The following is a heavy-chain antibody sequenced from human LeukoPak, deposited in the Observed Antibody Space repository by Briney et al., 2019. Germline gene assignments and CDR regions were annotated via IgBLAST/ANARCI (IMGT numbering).Heavy chain of an antibody. Sequence: GGSLRLSCAASGFTFSSYGMHWVRQAPGKGLEWVAVISYDGSNKYYADSVKGRFTISRDNSKNTLYLQMNSLRAEDTAVYYCAGSSGGEDYWGQGTLVTVSS. V-gene: IGHV3-30*03. J-gene: IGHJ4*02. CDR2: ISYDGSNK. CDR3: AGSSGGEDY. CDR1: GFTFSSYG. D-gene: IGHD3-22*01.